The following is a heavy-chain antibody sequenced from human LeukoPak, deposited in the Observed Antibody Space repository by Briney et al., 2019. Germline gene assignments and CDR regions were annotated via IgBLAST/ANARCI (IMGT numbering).Heavy chain of an antibody. V-gene: IGHV4-59*08. CDR2: IYSSGSA. CDR3: ARHRDYYDT. J-gene: IGHJ4*01. CDR1: GASINNNF. D-gene: IGHD3-22*01. Sequence: PSETLSLTCTVSGASINNNFWTWVRQPPGKGLEWIGYIYSSGSANYNPSLTSRVIISGDTSKNQISLNLTSVTAADTAVYFCARHRDYYDTWGHGTLVTVSS.